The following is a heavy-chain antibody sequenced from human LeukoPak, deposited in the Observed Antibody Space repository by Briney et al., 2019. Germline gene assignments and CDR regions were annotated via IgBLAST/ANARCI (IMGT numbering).Heavy chain of an antibody. CDR2: INSDGSST. CDR1: GFTFSSYW. J-gene: IGHJ4*02. V-gene: IGHV3-74*01. Sequence: PGGSLRLPCAASGFTFSSYWMHWVRQAPGKGLVWVSRINSDGSSTSYADSVKGRFTISRDNAKNTLYLQMNSLRAEDTAVYYCACDTAMAQLFDYWGQGTLVTVSS. D-gene: IGHD5-18*01. CDR3: ACDTAMAQLFDY.